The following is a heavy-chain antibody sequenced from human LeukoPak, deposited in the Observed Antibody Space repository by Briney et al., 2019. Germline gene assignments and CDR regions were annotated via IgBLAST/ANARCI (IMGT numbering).Heavy chain of an antibody. Sequence: GGSLRLSCAVSGLTVSSNYMTWVRQAPGKGLEWVSVISSGGNTNYADSVKGRFTISRDNSKNTLYLQMNSLRAEDTAVYYCARDNHYDGLDYWGQGTLVIVSS. V-gene: IGHV3-53*01. CDR2: ISSGGNT. D-gene: IGHD3-22*01. J-gene: IGHJ4*02. CDR1: GLTVSSNY. CDR3: ARDNHYDGLDY.